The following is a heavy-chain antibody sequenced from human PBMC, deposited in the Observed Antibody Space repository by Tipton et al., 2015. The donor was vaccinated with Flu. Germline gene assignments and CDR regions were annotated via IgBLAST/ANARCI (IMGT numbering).Heavy chain of an antibody. CDR1: GFTFSSYG. V-gene: IGHV3-30*02. CDR3: ARNNDPEQRLAVGGVLDP. CDR2: IRYDGSNK. Sequence: SGFTFSSYGMHWVRQAPGKGLEWVAFIRYDGSNKYYADSVKGRFTVSRDNSKDTLALQMNSLRAEDTAVYFCARNNDPEQRLAVGGVLDPWGQGTLVTVSS. J-gene: IGHJ5*02. D-gene: IGHD6-25*01.